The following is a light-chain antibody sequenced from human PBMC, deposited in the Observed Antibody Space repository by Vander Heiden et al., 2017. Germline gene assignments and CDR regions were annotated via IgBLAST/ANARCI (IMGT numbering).Light chain of an antibody. CDR3: GSYTSDTTLV. V-gene: IGLV2-14*01. CDR2: EVT. J-gene: IGLJ1*01. Sequence: QSALTQPASVSGSPGQSIPISCTGTISDVGGYNYVSWYQQHPGKAPKLMIYEVTNRPSGVSTRFSGSKSGNTASLTISGLQAEDEADYYCGSYTSDTTLVFGAGTKVTVL. CDR1: ISDVGGYNY.